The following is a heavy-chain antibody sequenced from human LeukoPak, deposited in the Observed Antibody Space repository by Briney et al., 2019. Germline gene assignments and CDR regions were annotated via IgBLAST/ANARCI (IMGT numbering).Heavy chain of an antibody. J-gene: IGHJ3*02. CDR3: ARGWGSTVTTSEDAFDI. Sequence: ASVKVSCKDSRYTFTRYDINWVRQAPGQGLEWMGWMNPNRGNTDYAQKFQGRVTMTRNTSVSTAYMELSSLRSEDTAVYYCARGWGSTVTTSEDAFDIWGQGTMATVSS. V-gene: IGHV1-8*01. CDR2: MNPNRGNT. CDR1: RYTFTRYD. D-gene: IGHD4-17*01.